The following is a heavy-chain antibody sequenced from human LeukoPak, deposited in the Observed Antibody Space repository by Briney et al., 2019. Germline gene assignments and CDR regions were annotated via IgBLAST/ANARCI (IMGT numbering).Heavy chain of an antibody. CDR3: GRAFPPLRTSSAGDL. CDR1: GFTFSDYD. D-gene: IGHD3-16*01. Sequence: GGSLRLSCSASGFTFSDYDMNWIRQAPGKGLEWISAISDRSSHTYYGDSVKGRFSISRDNAKNLLYLQMNGLGAEDTAVYYCGRAFPPLRTSSAGDLWGQGTLVIVSS. V-gene: IGHV3-21*06. J-gene: IGHJ4*02. CDR2: ISDRSSHT.